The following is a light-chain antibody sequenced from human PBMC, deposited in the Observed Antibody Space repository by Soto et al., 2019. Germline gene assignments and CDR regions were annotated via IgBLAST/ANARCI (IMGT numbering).Light chain of an antibody. CDR3: HHYGSSPLT. Sequence: EIVLTQSPGTLSLSPGEGATLSCRASQSVSSSLLAWFQQKPGQAPRLLIHDVSRRATGITDRFSGSGSGTDFNLSISSQEPEDFAVYYCHHYGSSPLTFGQGTKLEIK. CDR2: DVS. CDR1: QSVSSSL. V-gene: IGKV3-20*01. J-gene: IGKJ2*01.